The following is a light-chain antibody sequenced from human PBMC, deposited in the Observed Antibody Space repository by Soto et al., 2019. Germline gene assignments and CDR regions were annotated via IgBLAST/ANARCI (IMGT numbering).Light chain of an antibody. J-gene: IGKJ1*01. Sequence: EIVLTQSPGTLSLSAGERATPSCRASQSVSRSYLAWYQQNPGQAPRLLIYGASSRATGIPDRFSGSWYGTDFNLTISRLETEDFAVYYCQQYGSSPRTFGQGTKVDIK. CDR1: QSVSRSY. V-gene: IGKV3-20*01. CDR2: GAS. CDR3: QQYGSSPRT.